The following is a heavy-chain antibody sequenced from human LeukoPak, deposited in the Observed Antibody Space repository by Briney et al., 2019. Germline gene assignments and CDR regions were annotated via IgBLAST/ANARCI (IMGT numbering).Heavy chain of an antibody. V-gene: IGHV4-39*01. CDR3: ARMDYYDSSGLGWYFDL. J-gene: IGHJ2*01. CDR2: IYYSGST. CDR1: GGSISSSSYY. D-gene: IGHD3-22*01. Sequence: SETLSLTCTVSGGSISSSSYYWGWIRQPSGKGLEWIGSIYYSGSTYYNPSPKSRVTISVDTSKNQFSLKLSSVTAADTAVYYCARMDYYDSSGLGWYFDLWGRGTLVTVSS.